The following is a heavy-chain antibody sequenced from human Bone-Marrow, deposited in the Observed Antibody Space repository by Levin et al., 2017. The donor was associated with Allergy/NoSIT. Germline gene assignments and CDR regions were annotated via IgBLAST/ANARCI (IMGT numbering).Heavy chain of an antibody. V-gene: IGHV3-15*01. Sequence: GGSLRLSCAASGFTFSNAWMSWVRQAPGKGLEWVGRIKSKTDGGTTDYAAPVKGRFTISRDDSKNTLYLQMNSLKTEDTAVYYCTTDRLWSGYEAVVDYWGQGTLVTVSA. CDR2: IKSKTDGGTT. J-gene: IGHJ4*02. D-gene: IGHD3-3*01. CDR3: TTDRLWSGYEAVVDY. CDR1: GFTFSNAW.